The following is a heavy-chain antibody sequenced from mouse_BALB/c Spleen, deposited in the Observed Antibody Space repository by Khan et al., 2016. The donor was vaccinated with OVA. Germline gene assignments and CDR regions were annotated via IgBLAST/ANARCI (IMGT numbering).Heavy chain of an antibody. J-gene: IGHJ3*01. CDR3: TRRNWDVAGFAY. CDR2: IYPGNTDT. Sequence: EVQLQQSGPVLARPGASVKMSCKASGYTFTSYWMHWVKQRPGQGLEWIGDIYPGNTDTNYHQKFKGKAKLTADKSTSTAYMELSSLTNEESAVXCCTRRNWDVAGFAYWGQGTLVTVSA. V-gene: IGHV1-5*01. D-gene: IGHD4-1*01. CDR1: GYTFTSYW.